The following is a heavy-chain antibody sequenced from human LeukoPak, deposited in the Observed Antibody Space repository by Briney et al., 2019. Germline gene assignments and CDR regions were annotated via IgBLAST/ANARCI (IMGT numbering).Heavy chain of an antibody. D-gene: IGHD3-16*01. J-gene: IGHJ5*02. V-gene: IGHV4-34*01. CDR2: INHSGST. CDR1: GGSFSGYY. Sequence: PSETPSLTCAVYGGSFSGYYWSWIRQPPGKGLEWIGEINHSGSTNYNPSLKSRVTISVDTSKNQFSLKLSSVTAADTAVYYCARGKPSGRFNWFDPWGQGTLVTVSS. CDR3: ARGKPSGRFNWFDP.